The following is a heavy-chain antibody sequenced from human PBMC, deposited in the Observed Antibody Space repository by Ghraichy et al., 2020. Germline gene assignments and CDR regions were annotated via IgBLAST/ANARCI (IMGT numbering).Heavy chain of an antibody. D-gene: IGHD3-9*01. J-gene: IGHJ4*02. Sequence: GALRLSCAASGFTFSSYGMHWVRQAPGKGLEWVAVIWYDGSNKYYADSVKGRFTISRDNSKNTLYLQMNSLRAEDTAVYYCARGQLRYFDWLFANDYWGQGTLVTVSS. V-gene: IGHV3-33*01. CDR1: GFTFSSYG. CDR3: ARGQLRYFDWLFANDY. CDR2: IWYDGSNK.